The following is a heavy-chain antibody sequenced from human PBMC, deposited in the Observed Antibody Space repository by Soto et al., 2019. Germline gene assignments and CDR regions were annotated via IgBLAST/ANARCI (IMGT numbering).Heavy chain of an antibody. CDR1: GFTFSSYT. Sequence: GGSLRLSCAASGFTFSSYTMNWVRQAPGKGLEWVAVISYDGSNKYYADSVKGRFTISRDNSKNTLYLQMNSLRAEDTAVYYCARDRTVMENYDDGMDVWGQGTTVTVSS. D-gene: IGHD5-18*01. CDR3: ARDRTVMENYDDGMDV. CDR2: ISYDGSNK. J-gene: IGHJ6*02. V-gene: IGHV3-30-3*01.